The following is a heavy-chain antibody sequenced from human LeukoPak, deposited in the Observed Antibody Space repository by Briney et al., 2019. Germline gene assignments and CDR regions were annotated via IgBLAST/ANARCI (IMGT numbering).Heavy chain of an antibody. CDR3: ARDLVGASRFDY. J-gene: IGHJ4*02. CDR1: GFTFSSYS. Sequence: PGGSLRLSCAASGFTFSSYSMSWVRQAPGKGLEWVSYISSSSNTKYYADSVKGRFTISRDNAKNSLYLQMNSLRAEDTAVYYCARDLVGASRFDYWGQGTLVTVSS. V-gene: IGHV3-48*01. D-gene: IGHD1-26*01. CDR2: ISSSSNTK.